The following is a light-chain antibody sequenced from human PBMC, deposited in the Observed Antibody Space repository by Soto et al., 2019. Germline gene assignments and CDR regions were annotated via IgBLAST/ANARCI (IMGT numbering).Light chain of an antibody. V-gene: IGKV1-17*03. CDR3: QQLNSYSTPPT. Sequence: EIQITHSPSAVCASVGDTVTITFRASERINTYLAWYQQQPGKAPKLLIYAASSLQSGVPSRFSGSGSGTEFTLTIRKLQPEDFATYYCQQLNSYSTPPTFGKGHTVDI. J-gene: IGKJ1*01. CDR1: ERINTY. CDR2: AAS.